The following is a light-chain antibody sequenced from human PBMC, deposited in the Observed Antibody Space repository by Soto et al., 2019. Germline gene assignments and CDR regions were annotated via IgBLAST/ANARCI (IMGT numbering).Light chain of an antibody. V-gene: IGKV3-20*01. J-gene: IGKJ1*01. CDR3: QQYVSRT. CDR2: GAS. Sequence: EVVLTQSPSTLSLSPGERATLSCRASQSVTSTFLAWYQQKPGQAPRLLITGASRRATGIPDRFSGSGSGTDSTLTISRLEPEDFAVYYCQQYVSRTFGQGTKVDIK. CDR1: QSVTSTF.